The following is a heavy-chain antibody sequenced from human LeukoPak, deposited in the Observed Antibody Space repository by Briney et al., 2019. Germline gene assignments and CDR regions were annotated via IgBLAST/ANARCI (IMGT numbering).Heavy chain of an antibody. CDR2: ISYDGSNK. J-gene: IGHJ4*02. CDR1: GFTFSSYA. Sequence: GGSLRLSCAASGFTFSSYAMHWVRQAPGKGLEWVAVISYDGSNKYYADSVKGRFTISRDNSKNTLYLQMNSLRAEDTAVYYCAKDFHYYDSPFDYWGQGTLVTVSS. V-gene: IGHV3-30-3*01. CDR3: AKDFHYYDSPFDY. D-gene: IGHD3-22*01.